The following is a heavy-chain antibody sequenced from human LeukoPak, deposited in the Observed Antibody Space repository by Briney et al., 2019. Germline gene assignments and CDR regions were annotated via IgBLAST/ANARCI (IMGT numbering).Heavy chain of an antibody. CDR2: ISYDGSNK. CDR3: AKDLLGGDSGSYYEVGELGVDV. D-gene: IGHD1-26*01. V-gene: IGHV3-30*18. Sequence: PGGSLRLSCAVSGFTFSSYGMHWVRQAPGKGLEWVAVISYDGSNKYYADSVKGRFTISRDKSKNTLYLQMNSLRAEDTAVYYCAKDLLGGDSGSYYEVGELGVDVWGQGTTVTVSS. J-gene: IGHJ6*02. CDR1: GFTFSSYG.